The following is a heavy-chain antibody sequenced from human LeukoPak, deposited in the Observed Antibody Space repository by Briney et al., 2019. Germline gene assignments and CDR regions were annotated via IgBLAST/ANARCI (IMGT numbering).Heavy chain of an antibody. CDR3: ARAGYSYGIDAFDI. J-gene: IGHJ3*02. CDR2: IYYSGST. CDR1: GGSISSYY. V-gene: IGHV4-59*01. Sequence: SETLSLTCTVPGGSISSYYWSWIRQPPGKGLEWIGYIYYSGSTNYNPSLKSRVTISVDTSKNQFSLKLSSVTAADTAVYYCARAGYSYGIDAFDIWGQGTMVTVSS. D-gene: IGHD5-18*01.